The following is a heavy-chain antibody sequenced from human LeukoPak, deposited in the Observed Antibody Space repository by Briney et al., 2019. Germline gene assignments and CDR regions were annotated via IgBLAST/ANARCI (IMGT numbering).Heavy chain of an antibody. CDR3: ARRLTQYDCFDP. J-gene: IGHJ5*02. D-gene: IGHD2-2*01. CDR2: TYYRSTWYN. Sequence: SQTLSLTCAISGDSVSSNSVTWNWIRQSPSRGLEWLGRTYYRSTWYNVYAVSVRGRITVNPDTSKNQFSLHLNSVTPEDTAVYYCARRLTQYDCFDPWGQGIPVTVSS. V-gene: IGHV6-1*01. CDR1: GDSVSSNSVT.